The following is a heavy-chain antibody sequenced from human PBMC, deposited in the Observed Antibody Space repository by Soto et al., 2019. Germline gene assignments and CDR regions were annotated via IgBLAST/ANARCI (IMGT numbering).Heavy chain of an antibody. CDR3: ARVGGFSMDAFDI. Sequence: GASVKVSCKASGGTFSSYSISWVRQAPGQGLEWMGGIIPIFGTANYAQKFQGRVTITADESTSTAYMELSSLRSEDTAVYYCARVGGFSMDAFDIWGQGTMVNVSS. D-gene: IGHD2-2*01. CDR1: GGTFSSYS. CDR2: IIPIFGTA. V-gene: IGHV1-69*13. J-gene: IGHJ3*02.